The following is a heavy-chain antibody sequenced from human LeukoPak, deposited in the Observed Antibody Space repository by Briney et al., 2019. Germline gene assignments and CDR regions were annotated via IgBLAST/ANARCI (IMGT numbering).Heavy chain of an antibody. CDR2: IYYSGST. CDR1: GGSISSHY. CDR3: ARGSGYSSPSGHDY. Sequence: SETLSLTCTVSGGSISSHYWSWIRQPPGKGLEWIGYIYYSGSTNYNPSLKSRVTISVDTSKNQFSLKLSSVTAADTAVYYCARGSGYSSPSGHDYWAREPWSPSPQ. D-gene: IGHD6-13*01. J-gene: IGHJ4*02. V-gene: IGHV4-59*11.